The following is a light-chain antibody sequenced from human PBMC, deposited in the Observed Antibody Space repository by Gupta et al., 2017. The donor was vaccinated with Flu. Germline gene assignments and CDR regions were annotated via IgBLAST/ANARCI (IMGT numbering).Light chain of an antibody. J-gene: IGLJ3*02. CDR1: SSDVGGHTY. V-gene: IGLV2-14*01. CDR3: SSYTTSSIWV. CDR2: EVS. Sequence: QSALTQPASVSGSPGQLITISCTGTSSDVGGHTYVSWYQQHPGKAPKLMIYEVSNRPSGVSDRFSGSKSGNTASLTISGLQAEDEADYYCSSYTTSSIWVFGGGTKLTVL.